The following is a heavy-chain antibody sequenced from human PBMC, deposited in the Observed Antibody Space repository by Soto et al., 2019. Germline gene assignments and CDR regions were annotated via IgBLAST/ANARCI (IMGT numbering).Heavy chain of an antibody. CDR2: ISAYNGNT. V-gene: IGHV1-18*01. Sequence: QVQLVQSGAEVKKPGASVKVSCKASGYTFTSYGISWVRQSPGQGLEWMGWISAYNGNTNYAQKLQGRVTMTTDTSTSTAYMQLRSLRSDDTAVYYCARARGSGWYGDNWFDPWGQGTLVTVSS. J-gene: IGHJ5*02. D-gene: IGHD6-19*01. CDR3: ARARGSGWYGDNWFDP. CDR1: GYTFTSYG.